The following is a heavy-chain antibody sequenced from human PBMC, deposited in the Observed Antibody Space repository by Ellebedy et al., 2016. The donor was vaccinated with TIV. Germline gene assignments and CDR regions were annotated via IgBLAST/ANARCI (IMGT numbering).Heavy chain of an antibody. D-gene: IGHD3-9*01. CDR3: ARHHEYDILTGYYTPHWFDP. J-gene: IGHJ5*02. CDR1: GGSISSYY. Sequence: GSLRLXCTVSGGSISSYYWSWIRQPPGKGLEWIGYIYYSGSTNYNPSLKSRVTISVDTSKNQFSLKLSSVTAADTAVYYCARHHEYDILTGYYTPHWFDPWGQGTLVTVSS. CDR2: IYYSGST. V-gene: IGHV4-59*01.